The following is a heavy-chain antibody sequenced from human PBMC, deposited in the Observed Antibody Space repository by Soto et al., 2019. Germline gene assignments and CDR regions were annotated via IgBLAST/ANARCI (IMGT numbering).Heavy chain of an antibody. Sequence: SETLSLTCTVSGGSITSSEYYWAWIRQPPGKGLQFVGTIYYSGSSYSNPSLKSRLSMSVDTSKNQFSLTMKSVTAADTGVYYCASHPLSWRDADSWGQGVLVTVSS. D-gene: IGHD6-13*01. J-gene: IGHJ4*02. CDR1: GGSITSSEYY. CDR2: IYYSGSS. CDR3: ASHPLSWRDADS. V-gene: IGHV4-39*01.